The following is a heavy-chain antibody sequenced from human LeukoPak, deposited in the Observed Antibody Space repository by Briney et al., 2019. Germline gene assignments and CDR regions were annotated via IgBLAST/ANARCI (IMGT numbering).Heavy chain of an antibody. J-gene: IGHJ6*02. V-gene: IGHV3-11*01. D-gene: IGHD2-15*01. Sequence: GGSLRLSCAASGFTFSDYYMTWIRQAPRKGLEWISYISSSARTTYYADSVKGRFTISRDNAKNSLYLQMNSLRAEDTAVYYCARDDGVVAAFYYYGMDVWGQGTTVTVSS. CDR3: ARDDGVVAAFYYYGMDV. CDR1: GFTFSDYY. CDR2: ISSSARTT.